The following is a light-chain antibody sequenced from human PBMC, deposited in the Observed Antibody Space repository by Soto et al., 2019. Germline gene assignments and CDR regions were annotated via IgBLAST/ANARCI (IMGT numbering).Light chain of an antibody. CDR2: GAS. CDR3: QQYGSSPWT. J-gene: IGKJ1*01. CDR1: QSVSSSY. Sequence: EIVLTQSPGTLSLSPGERATLSCRASQSVSSSYLAWYQQKPGQAPRLLIYGASSRATGIPDRFSGSGSGTDFTLTISRLEPEDSAVYYCQQYGSSPWTFGQGTK. V-gene: IGKV3-20*01.